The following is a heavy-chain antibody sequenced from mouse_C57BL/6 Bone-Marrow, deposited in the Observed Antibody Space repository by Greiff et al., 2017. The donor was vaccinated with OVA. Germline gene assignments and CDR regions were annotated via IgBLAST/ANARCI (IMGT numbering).Heavy chain of an antibody. CDR1: GYTFTSYW. Sequence: QVQLKQPGAELVKPGASVKLSCKASGYTFTSYWMHWVKQRPGRGLEWIGRIDPNSGGTKYNEKFKSKATLTVDKPSSTAYMQLSSLTSEDSAVYYCARNYYGSSYEDYYAMDDWGQGTSVTVSS. CDR2: IDPNSGGT. CDR3: ARNYYGSSYEDYYAMDD. V-gene: IGHV1-72*01. J-gene: IGHJ4*01. D-gene: IGHD1-1*01.